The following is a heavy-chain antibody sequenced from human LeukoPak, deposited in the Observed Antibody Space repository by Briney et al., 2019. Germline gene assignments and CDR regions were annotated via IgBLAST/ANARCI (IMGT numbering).Heavy chain of an antibody. CDR1: GGSISGYH. Sequence: SETLSLTCNVSGGSISGYHWSWIRQPPGKGLEWLGYIYYSGSSNYNPSLKSRVTMSADTSKNQFSLKLSSVTAADTAVYYCARVPRSYYYYYHMDVWGKGTTVTVSS. V-gene: IGHV4-59*01. CDR3: ARVPRSYYYYYHMDV. CDR2: IYYSGSS. J-gene: IGHJ6*03.